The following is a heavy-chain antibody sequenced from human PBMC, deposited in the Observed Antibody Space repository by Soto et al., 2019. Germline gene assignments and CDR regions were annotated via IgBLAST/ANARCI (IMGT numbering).Heavy chain of an antibody. D-gene: IGHD3-3*01. V-gene: IGHV3-11*01. Sequence: QVQLVESGGGLVKPGGSLRLSCAASGFSFSDDYMSWIRQAPGKGLEWVSYISSNGNTKYYADSVKGRFIISRDNANNSLYLPMNSLRPDDTAVYYCAKDPRTRDSWSGSYDTYFYFYYMDVWGKGTTVTVSS. CDR3: AKDPRTRDSWSGSYDTYFYFYYMDV. CDR2: ISSNGNTK. CDR1: GFSFSDDY. J-gene: IGHJ6*03.